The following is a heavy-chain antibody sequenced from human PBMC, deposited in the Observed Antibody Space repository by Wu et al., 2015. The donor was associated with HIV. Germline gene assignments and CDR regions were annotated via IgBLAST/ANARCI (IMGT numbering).Heavy chain of an antibody. CDR3: ARGGGSDWSVGYYFDY. V-gene: IGHV1-2*02. D-gene: IGHD6-19*01. J-gene: IGHJ4*02. CDR1: GYTFTAYY. Sequence: QVQLVQSGAEVKKPGAXVKVSCKASGYTFTAYYMHWVRQAPGQGLEWMGWINPNSGGTNYAQKFQDRVTMTRDTSISTAYMELSRLRSDDTAVYYCARGGGSDWSVGYYFDYWGQGTLVTVSS. CDR2: INPNSGGT.